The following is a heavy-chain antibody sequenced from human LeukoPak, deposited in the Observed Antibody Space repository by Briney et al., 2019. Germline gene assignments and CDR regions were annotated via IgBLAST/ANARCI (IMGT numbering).Heavy chain of an antibody. V-gene: IGHV3-30-3*01. CDR1: GFTFSSYA. CDR2: ISYDGSNK. CDR3: ARDLFDY. Sequence: GGSLRLSCAASGFTFSSYAMHWVRQDPGKGLEWVAVISYDGSNKYYADSVKGRFTISRDNSKNTPYLQMNSLRAEDTAVYYCARDLFDYWGQGTLVTVSS. J-gene: IGHJ4*02.